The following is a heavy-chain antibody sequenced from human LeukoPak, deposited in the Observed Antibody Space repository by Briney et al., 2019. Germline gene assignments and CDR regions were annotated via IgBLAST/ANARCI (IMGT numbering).Heavy chain of an antibody. Sequence: PSETLSLTRTVSGGSVSSTEFYWGWIRQPPGKGLQWIGNIYYTGSTYYNPSLNSRVAMSVDTSQNQFSLKMASVTAADTAVYYCARLSKGRYFDYIFDNWGQGTLVTVSS. D-gene: IGHD3-9*01. CDR3: ARLSKGRYFDYIFDN. J-gene: IGHJ4*02. V-gene: IGHV4-39*01. CDR1: GGSVSSTEFY. CDR2: IYYTGST.